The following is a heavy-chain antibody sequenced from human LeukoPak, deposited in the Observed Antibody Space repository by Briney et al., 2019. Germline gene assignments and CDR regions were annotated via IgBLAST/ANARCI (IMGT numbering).Heavy chain of an antibody. V-gene: IGHV4-38-2*02. CDR1: GYSISSGSY. D-gene: IGHD1-1*01. Sequence: SETLSLTCTVSGYSISSGSYWGWIRQPPGKGLEWIGSIYHSGTTRCNPSLESRVTISVDTSKNQFSLKLSSVTAADTALYFCARDSMRIQTGTTPWGQGTLVTVSS. CDR2: IYHSGTT. J-gene: IGHJ5*02. CDR3: ARDSMRIQTGTTP.